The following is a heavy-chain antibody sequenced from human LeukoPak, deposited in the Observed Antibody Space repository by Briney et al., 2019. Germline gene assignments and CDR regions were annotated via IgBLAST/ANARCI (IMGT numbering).Heavy chain of an antibody. D-gene: IGHD3-22*01. CDR3: ADYDSSGYSSY. J-gene: IGHJ4*02. CDR2: ISAYNGNT. V-gene: IGHV1-18*01. Sequence: ASEKVSCKASGYTFTSYGISWVRQAPGQGLEWMGWISAYNGNTNYAQKLQGRVTMTTDTSTSTAYMELRSLRSDDTAVYYCADYDSSGYSSYWGQGTLVTVSS. CDR1: GYTFTSYG.